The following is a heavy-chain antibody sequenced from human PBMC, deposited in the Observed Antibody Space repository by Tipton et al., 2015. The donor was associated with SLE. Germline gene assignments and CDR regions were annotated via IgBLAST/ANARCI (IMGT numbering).Heavy chain of an antibody. CDR3: ARDYSSWDAGYFDY. V-gene: IGHV4-61*01. CDR2: IYYSGST. Sequence: TLSLTCTVSGGSISSGSYYWSWIRQPPGRGLEWIGYIYYSGSTNYNPSLKSRVTISVDTSKNQFSLKLSSVTAADTAVYYCARDYSSWDAGYFDYWGQGTLVTVSS. J-gene: IGHJ4*02. CDR1: GGSISSGSYY. D-gene: IGHD6-13*01.